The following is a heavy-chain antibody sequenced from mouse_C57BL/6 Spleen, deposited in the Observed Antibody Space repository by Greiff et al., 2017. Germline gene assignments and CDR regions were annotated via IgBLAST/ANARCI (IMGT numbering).Heavy chain of an antibody. CDR3: ASDYYYGSSYGYFDV. CDR1: GYTFTSYW. CDR2: IYPGSGST. Sequence: QVQLQQPGAELVKPGASVKMSCKASGYTFTSYWITWVKQRPGQGLEWIGDIYPGSGSTNYNEKFKSKATLTVDTSSSTAYMQLSSLTSEDSAVYYCASDYYYGSSYGYFDVWGTGTTVTVSS. D-gene: IGHD1-1*01. V-gene: IGHV1-55*01. J-gene: IGHJ1*03.